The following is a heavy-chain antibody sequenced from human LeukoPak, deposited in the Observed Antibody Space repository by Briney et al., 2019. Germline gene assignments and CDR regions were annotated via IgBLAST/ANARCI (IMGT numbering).Heavy chain of an antibody. V-gene: IGHV4-59*01. D-gene: IGHD1-26*01. Sequence: SETLSLTCTVSGGSISSYYWNWIRQPPGKGLEWIVYISYSGSTNYNPSLKSRVTTSVDTSKNQFSLKLSSVSAADTAVYYCARGEWELGYYMDVWGKGTTVTISS. CDR2: ISYSGST. J-gene: IGHJ6*03. CDR3: ARGEWELGYYMDV. CDR1: GGSISSYY.